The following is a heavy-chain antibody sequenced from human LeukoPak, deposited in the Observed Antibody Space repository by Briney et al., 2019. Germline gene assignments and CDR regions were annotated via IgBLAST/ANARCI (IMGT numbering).Heavy chain of an antibody. V-gene: IGHV3-11*04. CDR1: GFTFSDYY. CDR3: ARDGYYDSSAFWYFDL. Sequence: GGSLRLSCAASGFTFSDYYMSWIRQAPGKGLEWVSYISSSGSTIYYADSVKGRFTISRDNAKNSLYLQMSSLRAEDTALYYCARDGYYDSSAFWYFDLWGRGTLVTVSS. J-gene: IGHJ2*01. CDR2: ISSSGSTI. D-gene: IGHD3-22*01.